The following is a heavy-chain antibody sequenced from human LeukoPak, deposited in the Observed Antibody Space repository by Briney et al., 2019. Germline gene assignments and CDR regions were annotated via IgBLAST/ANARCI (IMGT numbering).Heavy chain of an antibody. CDR2: ISAYNGNT. J-gene: IGHJ2*01. Sequence: ASVKVSCKASGYTFTSYGISWVRQAPGQGLEWMGWISAYNGNTNYAQKLQGRVTMTTDTSTSTAYMELRSLRSDHTAVYYCARRREGRGLWFGESWGYFDLWGRGTLVTVSS. CDR3: ARRREGRGLWFGESWGYFDL. V-gene: IGHV1-18*01. D-gene: IGHD3-10*01. CDR1: GYTFTSYG.